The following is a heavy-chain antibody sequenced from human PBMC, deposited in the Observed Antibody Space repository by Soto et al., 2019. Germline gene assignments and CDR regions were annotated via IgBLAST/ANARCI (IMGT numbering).Heavy chain of an antibody. D-gene: IGHD3-3*01. CDR1: GGSISSGGYS. CDR2: IYHSGST. J-gene: IGHJ6*02. V-gene: IGHV4-30-2*01. Sequence: PSETLSLTCAVSGGSISSGGYSWSWIRQPPGKGLEWIGYIYHSGSTYYNPSLKSRVTISVDRSKNQFSLKLSSVTAADTAVYYCARAFHHTIFGAYYYYGMDVRGQGTTVTVSS. CDR3: ARAFHHTIFGAYYYYGMDV.